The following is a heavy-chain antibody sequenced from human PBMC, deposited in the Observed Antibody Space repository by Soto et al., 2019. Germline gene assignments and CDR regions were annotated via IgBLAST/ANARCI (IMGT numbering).Heavy chain of an antibody. CDR3: TRHTVDY. CDR2: TRSKAHSYAT. D-gene: IGHD4-4*01. Sequence: EVQLVESGGGLVQPGGSLKLSCAASGFSFSDSAIHWVRQASGKGLEWVGRTRSKAHSYATAFAASVKGRFTISRDDSKNTVYLQMNSLKTEDTAVYYCTRHTVDYWGQRTLVTISS. CDR1: GFSFSDSA. V-gene: IGHV3-73*02. J-gene: IGHJ4*02.